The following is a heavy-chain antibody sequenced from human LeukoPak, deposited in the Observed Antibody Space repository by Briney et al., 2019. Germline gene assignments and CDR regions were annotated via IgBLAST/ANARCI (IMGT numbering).Heavy chain of an antibody. CDR1: GFTFSTYW. Sequence: GGPLRLSCAASGFTFSTYWMHWVRQAPGKGLVWVARIRPEGTTTAYADSVKGRFTISRDNAKNTLFLQMNSLSAEDTAVYYCARDLDWILFDYWGQGTLVTLSS. J-gene: IGHJ4*02. CDR2: IRPEGTTT. V-gene: IGHV3-74*03. D-gene: IGHD3-9*01. CDR3: ARDLDWILFDY.